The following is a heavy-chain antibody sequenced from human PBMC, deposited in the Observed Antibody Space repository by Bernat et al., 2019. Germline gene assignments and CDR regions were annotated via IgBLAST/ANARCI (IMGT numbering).Heavy chain of an antibody. D-gene: IGHD1-14*01. CDR1: GFTFSSYG. J-gene: IGHJ6*02. CDR2: ISYDGSNK. CDR3: AKDHATGHGMDV. Sequence: QVQLVESGGGVVQPGRSLRLSCAASGFTFSSYGMHWVRQAPGKGLEWVAVISYDGSNKYYADSVKGRFTISRDNSKNTLYLQMNSLRAEDTAVYYCAKDHATGHGMDVWGQGTTVTVSS. V-gene: IGHV3-30*18.